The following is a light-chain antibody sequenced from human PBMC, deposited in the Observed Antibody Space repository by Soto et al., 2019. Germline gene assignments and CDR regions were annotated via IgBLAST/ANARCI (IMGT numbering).Light chain of an antibody. CDR3: QQSYTTASIT. Sequence: DIPMTPSTSSLSASVGDRVTITCRASQSISRNLNWYQHKPGKAPKRLIYAASSLQNGVSSRFSGGGSGTEFTLIISSLQPEDFGTYYCQQSYTTASITFGQGPRLEIK. J-gene: IGKJ5*01. CDR1: QSISRN. CDR2: AAS. V-gene: IGKV1-39*01.